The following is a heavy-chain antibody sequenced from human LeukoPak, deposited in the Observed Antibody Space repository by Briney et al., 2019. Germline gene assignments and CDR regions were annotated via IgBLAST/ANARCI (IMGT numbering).Heavy chain of an antibody. CDR3: AGQYYDFWSGYDYYYYYMDV. D-gene: IGHD3-3*01. CDR1: VGSISSYY. V-gene: IGHV4-59*01. J-gene: IGHJ6*03. CDR2: IYYSGST. Sequence: NPSETLSLTCTVSVGSISSYYWSWIRQPPGKGLEWIGYIYYSGSTNYNPSLKSRVTISVDTSKNQFSLKLSSVTAADTAVYYCAGQYYDFWSGYDYYYYYMDVWGKGTTVTVSS.